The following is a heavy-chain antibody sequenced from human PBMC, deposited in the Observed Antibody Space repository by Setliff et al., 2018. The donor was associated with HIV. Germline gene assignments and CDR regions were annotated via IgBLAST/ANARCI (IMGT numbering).Heavy chain of an antibody. J-gene: IGHJ4*02. CDR3: ARSPYCTGGSCNSRRSIDS. CDR2: INPSGGNTD. Sequence: ASVKASCKTSGHTFNSFYLHWVRQAPGQGLEWMAMINPSGGNTDHYAQRFQGRLSMTRDTSTGTVYLELSSLTSEDSAVYYCARSPYCTGGSCNSRRSIDSWGQGALVTVSS. V-gene: IGHV1-46*02. CDR1: GHTFNSFY. D-gene: IGHD2-15*01.